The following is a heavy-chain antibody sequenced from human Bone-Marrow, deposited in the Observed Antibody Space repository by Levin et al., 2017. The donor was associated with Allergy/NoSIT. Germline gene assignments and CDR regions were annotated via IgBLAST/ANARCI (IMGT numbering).Heavy chain of an antibody. CDR2: ISSGSSHI. Sequence: GGSLRLSCAASGLSFSNYDMNWVRQAPGKGLEWVSSISSGSSHIDYADSVKGRFTISRDNAKNSLYLQMNSLRLEDAAVYFCASWAMFYYDGSDFDYFYYGMDVWGQGTTVTVSS. J-gene: IGHJ6*02. D-gene: IGHD3-16*01. V-gene: IGHV3-21*06. CDR3: ASWAMFYYDGSDFDYFYYGMDV. CDR1: GLSFSNYD.